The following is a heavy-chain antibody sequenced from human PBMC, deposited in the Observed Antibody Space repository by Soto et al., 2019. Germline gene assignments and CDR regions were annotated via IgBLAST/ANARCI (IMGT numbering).Heavy chain of an antibody. CDR1: GFTFSSYA. Sequence: EVQLLESGGGLVQPGGSLRLSCAASGFTFSSYAMSWVRQAPGKGLEWVSAISGSGGSTYYADSVKGRFTISRDNAKNSLYLQMNSLRAEDTAVYYCARRGYGYFDLWGRGTLVTVSS. CDR2: ISGSGGST. CDR3: ARRGYGYFDL. V-gene: IGHV3-23*01. D-gene: IGHD2-15*01. J-gene: IGHJ2*01.